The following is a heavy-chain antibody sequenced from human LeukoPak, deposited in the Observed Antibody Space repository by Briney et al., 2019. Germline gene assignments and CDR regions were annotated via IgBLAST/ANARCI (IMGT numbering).Heavy chain of an antibody. CDR2: INHSGST. V-gene: IGHV4-34*01. CDR1: GGSFSGYY. CDR3: ARRGIRYSSSWYNHYFDY. D-gene: IGHD6-13*01. Sequence: SETLSLTCAVYGGSFSGYYWSWIRQPPGKGLEWIGEINHSGSTNYNPSLKSRVTISVDTSKNQFSLKLSSVTAADTAVYYCARRGIRYSSSWYNHYFDYWGQGTLVTVSS. J-gene: IGHJ4*02.